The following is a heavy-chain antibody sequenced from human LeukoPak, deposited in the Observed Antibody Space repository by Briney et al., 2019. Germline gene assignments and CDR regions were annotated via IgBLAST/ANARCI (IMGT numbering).Heavy chain of an antibody. CDR2: IYSGGST. CDR3: AREIIGYCSGGSCGDF. Sequence: SGGSLRLSCVASGFAVSSNFMSWVRQAPGKGLEWVSLIYSGGSTYYADSVKGRFTISRDNSKNTLYLQMNSLRAEDTAVYYCAREIIGYCSGGSCGDFWGQGTTVTVSS. J-gene: IGHJ6*02. CDR1: GFAVSSNF. D-gene: IGHD2-15*01. V-gene: IGHV3-53*01.